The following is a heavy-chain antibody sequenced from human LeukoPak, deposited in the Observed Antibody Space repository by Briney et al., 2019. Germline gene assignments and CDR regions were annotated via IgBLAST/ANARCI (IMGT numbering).Heavy chain of an antibody. CDR3: ASDTRGYRGLFDY. J-gene: IGHJ4*02. V-gene: IGHV3-48*04. CDR1: RFTFSFYS. Sequence: PGGPLRLSCAASRFTFSFYSMNWVRQAPGKGLEWVSYISSSSSTIYYADSVKGRFTISRDNAKNSLYLQMNSLRAEDTAVYYCASDTRGYRGLFDYWGQGTLVTVSS. CDR2: ISSSSSTI. D-gene: IGHD5-12*01.